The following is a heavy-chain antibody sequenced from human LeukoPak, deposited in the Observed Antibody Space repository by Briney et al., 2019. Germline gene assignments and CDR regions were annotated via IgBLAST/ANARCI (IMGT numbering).Heavy chain of an antibody. J-gene: IGHJ6*03. CDR3: AKLGEQQVYNYYVGV. D-gene: IGHD3-16*01. CDR2: IIDIGAIT. V-gene: IGHV3-23*01. CDR1: GFTVSSYA. Sequence: PGGSLRLSCEASGFTVSSYAMSWVRQAPGKGLGWDSGIIDIGAITYYAHSVKGRFTISRDNSKHTLYLQMNSLRAEDTAVYYCAKLGEQQVYNYYVGVWGKGTTVAVSS.